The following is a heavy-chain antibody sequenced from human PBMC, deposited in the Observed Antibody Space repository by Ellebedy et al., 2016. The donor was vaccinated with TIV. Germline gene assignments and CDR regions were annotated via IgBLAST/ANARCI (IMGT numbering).Heavy chain of an antibody. CDR2: ISDSGSMI. J-gene: IGHJ6*02. Sequence: GESLKISXAASGFSSSDYYMSWIRQVPGKGLEWVSYISDSGSMIHYADSVKGRFTISRDNSKNSLYLQMNNLRAEDTAVYYCARISSGRSFYGMDVWGQGTTVTVSS. V-gene: IGHV3-11*01. CDR1: GFSSSDYY. CDR3: ARISSGRSFYGMDV. D-gene: IGHD6-19*01.